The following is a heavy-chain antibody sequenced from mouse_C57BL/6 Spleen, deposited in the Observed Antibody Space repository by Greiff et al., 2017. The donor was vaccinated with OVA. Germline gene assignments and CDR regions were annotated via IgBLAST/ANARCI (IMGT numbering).Heavy chain of an antibody. J-gene: IGHJ3*01. Sequence: VQLQQSGAELVKPGASVKLSCTASGFNIKDYYMHWVKQRTEQGLEWIGRIDPEDGETKYAPKFQGKATITAAKSSNTAYLQLSSLTSEDTAVYYGARCGSSQAWFAYWGQGTLVTVSA. CDR1: GFNIKDYY. CDR3: ARCGSSQAWFAY. CDR2: IDPEDGET. V-gene: IGHV14-2*01. D-gene: IGHD1-1*01.